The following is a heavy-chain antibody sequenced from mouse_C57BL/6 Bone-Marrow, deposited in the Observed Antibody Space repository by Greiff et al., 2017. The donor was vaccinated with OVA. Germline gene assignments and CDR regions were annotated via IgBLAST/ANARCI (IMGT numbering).Heavy chain of an antibody. D-gene: IGHD1-1*01. J-gene: IGHJ3*01. V-gene: IGHV1-74*01. CDR2: IHPSDSDT. CDR1: GYTFTSYW. CDR3: APLTTVVDPLFAY. Sequence: VKLVESGAELARPGASVKLSCKASGYTFTSYWMHWVKQRPGQGLEWIGRIHPSDSDTNYNQKFKGKATLTVDKSSSTAYMQLSSLTSEDSAVYYCAPLTTVVDPLFAYWGQGTLVTVSA.